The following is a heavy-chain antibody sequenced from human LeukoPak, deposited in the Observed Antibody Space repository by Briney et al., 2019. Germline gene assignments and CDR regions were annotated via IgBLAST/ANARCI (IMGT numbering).Heavy chain of an antibody. J-gene: IGHJ4*02. V-gene: IGHV3-21*01. CDR2: ISSSSSYI. D-gene: IGHD3-22*01. Sequence: GGSLRLSCAASGFTFSSYSMNWVRQAPGKGLEWVSSISSSSSYIYYADSVKGRFTISRDNAKNSLYLQMNSLRAEDTAVYYCARGAHYYDSSGYPHLFDYWGQGTLVTVSP. CDR3: ARGAHYYDSSGYPHLFDY. CDR1: GFTFSSYS.